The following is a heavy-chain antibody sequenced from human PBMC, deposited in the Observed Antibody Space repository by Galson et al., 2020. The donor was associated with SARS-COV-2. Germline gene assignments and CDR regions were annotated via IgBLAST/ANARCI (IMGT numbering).Heavy chain of an antibody. D-gene: IGHD3-9*01. V-gene: IGHV1-2*02. CDR1: GYTFTDYY. Sequence: ASVKVSCKASGYTFTDYYIHWVGQAPGQGLEWMGWINPKSGGTNYAQKFEGRVTMTRDTSITTAYMELSRLRADDTAVYYCARLRYYDVLTGYIVDVWGQGTMVTVSS. J-gene: IGHJ6*02. CDR2: INPKSGGT. CDR3: ARLRYYDVLTGYIVDV.